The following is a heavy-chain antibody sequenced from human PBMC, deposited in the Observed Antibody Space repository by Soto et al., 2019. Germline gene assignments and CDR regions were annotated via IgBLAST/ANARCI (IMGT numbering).Heavy chain of an antibody. J-gene: IGHJ6*02. D-gene: IGHD6-13*01. V-gene: IGHV1-69*01. CDR3: ARRARIAAAGPNDYYYGMDV. CDR1: GGTFSSYA. Sequence: QVQLVQSGAEVKKHGSSVKVSCKASGGTFSSYAISWVRQAPGQGLERMGGIIPIFGTANYAQKFQGRVTITADDSTSTAYMELSSLRSEDTAVYYCARRARIAAAGPNDYYYGMDVWGQGTTVTVSS. CDR2: IIPIFGTA.